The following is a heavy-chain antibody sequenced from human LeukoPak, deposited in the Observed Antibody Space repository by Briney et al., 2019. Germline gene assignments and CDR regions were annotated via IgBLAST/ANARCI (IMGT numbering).Heavy chain of an antibody. V-gene: IGHV4-34*01. J-gene: IGHJ4*02. CDR3: ARDVSSGGYYYDSRSPLDY. Sequence: SETLSLTCAVYGGSFSGYYWSWIRQPPGKGLEWIGEINHSGSTNYNPSLKSRVTISVDTSKNQFSLKLSSVTAADTAVYYCARDVSSGGYYYDSRSPLDYWGQGTLVTVSS. D-gene: IGHD3-22*01. CDR1: GGSFSGYY. CDR2: INHSGST.